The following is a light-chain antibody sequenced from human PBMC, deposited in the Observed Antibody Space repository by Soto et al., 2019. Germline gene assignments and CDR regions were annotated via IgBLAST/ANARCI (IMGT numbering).Light chain of an antibody. CDR1: QGISSY. CDR3: QQVNSFPLT. CDR2: DAS. J-gene: IGKJ4*01. Sequence: DIQLTQSPSFLSASVGDRVTITCRASQGISSYLAWYQQKPGKAPKLLIYDASTLQSGVPSRFSGSGSGTEFTLTISSLQPEDFATYSCQQVNSFPLTFGGGTKVDIK. V-gene: IGKV1-9*01.